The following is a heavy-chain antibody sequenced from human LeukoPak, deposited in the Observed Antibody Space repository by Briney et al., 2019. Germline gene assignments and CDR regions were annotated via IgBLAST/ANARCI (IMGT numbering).Heavy chain of an antibody. D-gene: IGHD3-22*01. CDR2: ISGSGGST. J-gene: IGHJ4*02. CDR1: GFSFSSYA. Sequence: GGPLLLSCVASGFSFSSYAMSWVRPAPGKGREWVSAISGSGGSTYYADSVKGRFTISRDNSKNTLYLQMNSLRAEDTAVYYCAKEERIITMIVAGLFDYWGEGTLVTVSS. CDR3: AKEERIITMIVAGLFDY. V-gene: IGHV3-23*01.